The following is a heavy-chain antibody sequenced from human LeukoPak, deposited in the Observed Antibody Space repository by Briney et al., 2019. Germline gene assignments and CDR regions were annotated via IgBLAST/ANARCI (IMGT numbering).Heavy chain of an antibody. CDR2: INLNSGDI. V-gene: IGHV1-2*02. CDR1: GYSFTDYY. D-gene: IGHD2-21*01. J-gene: IGHJ5*02. Sequence: GASVKVSCKASGYSFTDYYMHWVRQAPGQGLEWMGWINLNSGDIKSAQKFQGRVTMTRDTSTTTVYMEVSWLTSDDTAIYYCARADRLHGGPYLIGPWGQGTLVTVSS. CDR3: ARADRLHGGPYLIGP.